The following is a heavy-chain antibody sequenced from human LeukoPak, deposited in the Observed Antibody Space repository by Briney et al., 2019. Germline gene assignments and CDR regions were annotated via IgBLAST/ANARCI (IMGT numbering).Heavy chain of an antibody. CDR3: ARDGYDSSGYYADY. D-gene: IGHD3-22*01. CDR2: ISYDGSNK. V-gene: IGHV3-30*01. J-gene: IGHJ4*02. CDR1: GFTLSSYA. Sequence: GGSLRLSCAASGFTLSSYAMHWVRQAPGKGLEWVAVISYDGSNKYYADSVKGRFTISRDNSKNTLYLQMNSLRAEDTAVYYCARDGYDSSGYYADYWGQGTLVTVSS.